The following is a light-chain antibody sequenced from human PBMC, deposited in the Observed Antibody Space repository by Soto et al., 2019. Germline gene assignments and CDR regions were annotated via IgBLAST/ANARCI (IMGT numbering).Light chain of an antibody. CDR1: SSDVGAYNY. V-gene: IGLV2-14*01. J-gene: IGLJ2*01. Sequence: QSALTQSASVSGSPGQSITISCTGTSSDVGAYNYVSWYQQHPGKAPKLLIFDVINRPSGVSSRFSGSKSGNTASLTISGLQAEDEADYYCSSYTSGSALEVFGGGTKLTVL. CDR3: SSYTSGSALEV. CDR2: DVI.